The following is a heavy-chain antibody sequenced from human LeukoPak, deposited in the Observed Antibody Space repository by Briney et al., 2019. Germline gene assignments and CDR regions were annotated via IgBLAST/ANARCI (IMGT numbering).Heavy chain of an antibody. V-gene: IGHV4-39*01. J-gene: IGHJ4*02. CDR2: IYYSGST. CDR3: ARIPAKYSYGAIDY. Sequence: SETLFLTCTVSGGSISSSSYYWGWIRQPPGKGLEWIGSIYYSGSTYYNPSLKSRVTISVDTSKNQFSLKLSSVTAADTAVYCCARIPAKYSYGAIDYWGQGTLVTVSS. D-gene: IGHD5-18*01. CDR1: GGSISSSSYY.